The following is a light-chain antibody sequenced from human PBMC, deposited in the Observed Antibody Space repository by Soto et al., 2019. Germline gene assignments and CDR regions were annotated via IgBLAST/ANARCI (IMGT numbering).Light chain of an antibody. CDR3: SSYAASNKHV. Sequence: QSALTQPPSASGSPGQSITISCTGTSSDVGGYDFVSWYQQHPGKAPKLTIYEVTKRPSGVPDRFSGSKSGNTASLTVSGLQPEDEADYYCSSYAASNKHVFGTGTKVTVL. CDR1: SSDVGGYDF. V-gene: IGLV2-8*01. J-gene: IGLJ1*01. CDR2: EVT.